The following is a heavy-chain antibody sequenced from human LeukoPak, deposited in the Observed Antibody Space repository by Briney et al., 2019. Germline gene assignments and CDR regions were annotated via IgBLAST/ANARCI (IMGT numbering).Heavy chain of an antibody. Sequence: PGGSLRLSCAASGFTFGNYAMGWVRQIPGRGPQWVSAISPSGGHTYYADSVKGRFTISRDNPKNVLFLQMNNLRVEDTAVYFCAKLGTYWYFDVWGRGTLVTVSS. CDR2: ISPSGGHT. CDR1: GFTFGNYA. V-gene: IGHV3-23*01. J-gene: IGHJ2*01. D-gene: IGHD3-16*01. CDR3: AKLGTYWYFDV.